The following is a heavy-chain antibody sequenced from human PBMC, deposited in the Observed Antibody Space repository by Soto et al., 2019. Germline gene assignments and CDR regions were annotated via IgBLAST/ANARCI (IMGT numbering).Heavy chain of an antibody. CDR2: IYHSGST. D-gene: IGHD3-16*01. Sequence: QLQLQESGSGLVKPSQTLSLTCAVSGGSISSGGYSWSWIRQPPGKGLEWIGYIYHSGSTYYNPSLKRRGNTSGGRAKNQFSLELGFVAAAGTARYFRGRGPPHVWGQGTLVTVSS. J-gene: IGHJ4*02. CDR3: GRGPPHV. V-gene: IGHV4-30-2*01. CDR1: GGSISSGGYS.